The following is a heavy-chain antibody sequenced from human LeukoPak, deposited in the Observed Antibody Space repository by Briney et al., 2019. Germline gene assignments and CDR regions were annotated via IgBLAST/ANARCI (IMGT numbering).Heavy chain of an antibody. CDR2: IISSRSFI. D-gene: IGHD3-22*01. CDR1: GSTFSIYI. Sequence: RGSLRLSCAASGSTFSIYIMNWVRHAPGKGLEWVSSIISSRSFIYYADSVKGRFTISRDNAKNSLFLQMNSLRAEDTAVYYCATQGEHSYDSNRSGYFQHWGQGTLVTVSS. V-gene: IGHV3-21*01. J-gene: IGHJ1*01. CDR3: ATQGEHSYDSNRSGYFQH.